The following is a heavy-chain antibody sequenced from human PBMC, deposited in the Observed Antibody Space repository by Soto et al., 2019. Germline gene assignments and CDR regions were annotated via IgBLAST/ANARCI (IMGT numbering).Heavy chain of an antibody. D-gene: IGHD2-15*01. CDR3: ARSSTVVQNDAFDI. CDR1: GYTFTGYY. Sequence: EASVKVSCKASGYTFTGYYMHWVRQAPGQGLEWMGWINPNSGGTNYAQKFQGWVTMTRDTSISTAYMELSRLRSDDTAVYYCARSSTVVQNDAFDIWGQGTMVTVSS. V-gene: IGHV1-2*04. J-gene: IGHJ3*02. CDR2: INPNSGGT.